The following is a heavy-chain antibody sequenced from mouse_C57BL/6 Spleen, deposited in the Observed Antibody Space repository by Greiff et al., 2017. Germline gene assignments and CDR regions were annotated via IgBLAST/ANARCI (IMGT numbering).Heavy chain of an antibody. V-gene: IGHV1-64*01. Sequence: QVQLQQPGAELVKPGASVKLSCKASGYTFTSYWMHWVKQRPGQGLEWIGMIHPNSGSTNYNEKFKSKATLTVDKSSSTAYMQLSSLTSEDSAVYYCAREGGTGGHFDCWGQGTTLTVSS. CDR3: AREGGTGGHFDC. CDR2: IHPNSGST. CDR1: GYTFTSYW. J-gene: IGHJ2*01. D-gene: IGHD4-1*01.